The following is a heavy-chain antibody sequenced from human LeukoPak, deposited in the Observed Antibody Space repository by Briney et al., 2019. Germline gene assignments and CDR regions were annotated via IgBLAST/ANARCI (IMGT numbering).Heavy chain of an antibody. V-gene: IGHV3-30*04. CDR2: ISYDGSNK. D-gene: IGHD3-10*01. J-gene: IGHJ4*02. Sequence: GGSLRLSCAASGFTFSSYAMHWVRQAPGKGLEWVAVISYDGSNKYYADSVKGRFTISRDNSKNTLYLQMNNLRAEDTAVYYCAREEITMVRGVRTNSFDYWGQGTLVTVSS. CDR1: GFTFSSYA. CDR3: AREEITMVRGVRTNSFDY.